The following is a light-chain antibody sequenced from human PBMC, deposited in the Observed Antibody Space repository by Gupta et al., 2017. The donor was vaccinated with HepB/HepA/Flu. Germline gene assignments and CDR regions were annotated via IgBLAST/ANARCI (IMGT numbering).Light chain of an antibody. V-gene: IGKV2-30*02. CDR3: MQGTFLRT. J-gene: IGKJ1*01. CDR2: KVS. Sequence: EVVMTQSPLSLPVTLGQSASISCKSSQSLVHTDGYIYLNWFHQRPGQSPRRLIYKVSNRDSGLPDRFSGSGSGTDFTLKISRVEAEDVGVYYCMQGTFLRTFGQGTKVEI. CDR1: QSLVHTDGYIY.